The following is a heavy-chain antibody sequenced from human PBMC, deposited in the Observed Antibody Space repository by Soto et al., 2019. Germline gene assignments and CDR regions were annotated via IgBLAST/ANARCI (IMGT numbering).Heavy chain of an antibody. J-gene: IGHJ5*02. CDR3: SRVDSSIFEGGEWFDP. CDR1: GGTFNRQA. CDR2: FIPIFGTT. Sequence: QVVQSGAEVKKPGSSVKVSCKASGGTFNRQAFSWVRQAPGQGLEWMGGFIPIFGTTDYSQKFQGRVTISADEATSTAYMELSSLTSDDTAVDYCSRVDSSIFEGGEWFDPWGQGTLVTVSS. D-gene: IGHD3-16*01. V-gene: IGHV1-69*12.